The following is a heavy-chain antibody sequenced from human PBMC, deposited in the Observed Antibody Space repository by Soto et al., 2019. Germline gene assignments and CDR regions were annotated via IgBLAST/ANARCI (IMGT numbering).Heavy chain of an antibody. CDR3: ASAGRWELPQDY. V-gene: IGHV4-39*01. Sequence: PXASLWLTCTVPGGCFSSSRYYWCWIRQPPGKGLEWIGSIYYSGSTYYNPSLKSRVTISLDTSKNQFSLKLSSVTAADTAVYYCASAGRWELPQDYWGQGTLVTVSS. J-gene: IGHJ4*02. D-gene: IGHD1-26*01. CDR2: IYYSGST. CDR1: GGCFSSSRYY.